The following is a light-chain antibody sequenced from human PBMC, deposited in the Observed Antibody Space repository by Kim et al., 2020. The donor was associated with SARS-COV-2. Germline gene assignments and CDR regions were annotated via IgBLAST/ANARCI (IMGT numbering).Light chain of an antibody. CDR3: AAWDDSLNVI. CDR1: GSNIGRNS. Sequence: PGQRVTISCSGGGSNIGRNSVNWYQQFPGTAPKILIYSNDQRSSGVPDRFSGSKAGTAASLAISDLRSEDEAVYFCAAWDDSLNVIFGGGTQLTVL. CDR2: SND. V-gene: IGLV1-44*01. J-gene: IGLJ2*01.